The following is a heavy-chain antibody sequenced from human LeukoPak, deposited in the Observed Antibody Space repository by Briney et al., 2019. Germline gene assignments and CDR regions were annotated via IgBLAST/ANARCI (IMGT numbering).Heavy chain of an antibody. CDR2: ISSSSSYI. CDR1: GFTFSSYS. V-gene: IGHV3-21*01. D-gene: IGHD5-18*01. Sequence: GGSLRPSCAASGFTFSSYSMNWVRQAPGKGLEWVSSISSSSSYIYYADSVKGRFTISRDNAKNSLYLQMNSLRAEDTAVYYCARDQTKYSYGGKDYWGQGTLVTVSS. J-gene: IGHJ4*02. CDR3: ARDQTKYSYGGKDY.